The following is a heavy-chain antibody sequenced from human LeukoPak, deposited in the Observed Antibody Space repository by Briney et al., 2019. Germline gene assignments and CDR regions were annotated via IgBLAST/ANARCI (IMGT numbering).Heavy chain of an antibody. CDR2: ISGSGGST. J-gene: IGHJ3*02. CDR3: AKDRVYGSVSRDAFDI. D-gene: IGHD3-10*01. Sequence: PGGSLTLSCAASGFTFSSYAMSWVRQAPGKGLEWVSGISGSGGSTYYADSVKGRFTISRDNSKNTLYLQMNSLRAEDTAVYYCAKDRVYGSVSRDAFDIWGQGTMVTVSS. CDR1: GFTFSSYA. V-gene: IGHV3-23*01.